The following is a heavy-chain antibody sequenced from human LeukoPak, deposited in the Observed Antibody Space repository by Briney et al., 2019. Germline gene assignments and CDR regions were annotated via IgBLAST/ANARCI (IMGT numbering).Heavy chain of an antibody. V-gene: IGHV3-23*01. D-gene: IGHD2-15*01. J-gene: IGHJ6*03. CDR3: ARVSPGRGLLPDYYYYMDV. Sequence: GGSLRLSCTASAFTFNAYAMSWVRQAPGKGLEWVSAIGSGGVTTNYADSVQGRFTISRDNSRNTLFLQMNSLRAEDTAVYYCARVSPGRGLLPDYYYYMDVWGKGTTVTVSS. CDR1: AFTFNAYA. CDR2: IGSGGVTT.